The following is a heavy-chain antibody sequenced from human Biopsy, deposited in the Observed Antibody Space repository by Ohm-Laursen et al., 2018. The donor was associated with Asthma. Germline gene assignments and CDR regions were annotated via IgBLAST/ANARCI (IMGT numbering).Heavy chain of an antibody. J-gene: IGHJ6*02. CDR3: ARGPNYHGSGRAPIGMDV. CDR2: IYYTGSD. D-gene: IGHD3-10*01. Sequence: SETLSLTCTVSGGSVSTGSYYWSWIRQPPGKGLEWLGYIYYTGSDNYNPSLKSLVTISVDTSKNQFSLRLNSVTAADTAVYYCARGPNYHGSGRAPIGMDVWGQGTTVTVSS. CDR1: GGSVSTGSYY. V-gene: IGHV4-61*01.